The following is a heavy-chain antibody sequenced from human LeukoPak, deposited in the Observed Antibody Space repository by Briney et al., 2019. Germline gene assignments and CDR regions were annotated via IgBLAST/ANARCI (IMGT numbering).Heavy chain of an antibody. J-gene: IGHJ3*02. D-gene: IGHD3-22*01. V-gene: IGHV3-33*01. Sequence: PGGSLRLSCAASGFTFSSYGMHWVRQAPGKGLEWVAVIWYDGSNKYYADSVKGRFTISRDNSKNTLYLQMNSLRAEDTAVYYCARDRLYYYDSSDAFDIWGQGTMVTVSS. CDR1: GFTFSSYG. CDR3: ARDRLYYYDSSDAFDI. CDR2: IWYDGSNK.